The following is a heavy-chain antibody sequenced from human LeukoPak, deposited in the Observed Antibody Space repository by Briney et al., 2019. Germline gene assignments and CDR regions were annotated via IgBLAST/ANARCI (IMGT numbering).Heavy chain of an antibody. CDR3: AHRLTATHFDY. Sequence: SGPTLVNPTQTLTLTCTFSGFSFTPSGVGVGWIRQPPGKALEWLALIYWDDAKRYSPSLKSRLTITKDTSKNQVVLTMTDMDPVDTATYYCAHRLTATHFDYWGQGTLVTVSS. CDR1: GFSFTPSGVG. J-gene: IGHJ4*02. D-gene: IGHD2-21*02. CDR2: IYWDDAK. V-gene: IGHV2-5*02.